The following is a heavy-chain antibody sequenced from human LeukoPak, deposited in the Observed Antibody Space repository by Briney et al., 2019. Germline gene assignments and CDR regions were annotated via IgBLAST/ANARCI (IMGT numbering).Heavy chain of an antibody. CDR1: GGSISSYY. D-gene: IGHD3-10*01. CDR3: ARNKGRYGSGRVHFDP. V-gene: IGHV4-59*08. CDR2: MYYTGST. Sequence: SETLSLTCTVSGGSISSYYWSWIRQPPGKGLEWIGYMYYTGSTNYNPSLKSRVTISVDMSKNQLSLKLSSVTAADTAVYYCARNKGRYGSGRVHFDPWGQGTLVTVSS. J-gene: IGHJ5*02.